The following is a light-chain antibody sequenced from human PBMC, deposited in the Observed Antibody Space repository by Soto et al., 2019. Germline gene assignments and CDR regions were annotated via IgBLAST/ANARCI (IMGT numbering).Light chain of an antibody. CDR2: KLS. Sequence: DIVMTQTPLSSPVTLGQPASISCRSSQSLVHSDGNTYLSWLHQRPGQPPRLLIHKLSNRFSGVPDRFSGSGAGTEFTLKINTLEAEAVEVYYCMHGTQSPWTLGQGTKLEIK. CDR1: QSLVHSDGNTY. CDR3: MHGTQSPWT. V-gene: IGKV2-24*01. J-gene: IGKJ1*01.